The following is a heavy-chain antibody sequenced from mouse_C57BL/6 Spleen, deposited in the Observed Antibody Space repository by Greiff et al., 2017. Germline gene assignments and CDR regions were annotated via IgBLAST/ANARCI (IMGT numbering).Heavy chain of an antibody. V-gene: IGHV5-6*01. CDR2: ISSGGSYT. Sequence: EVQLVESGGDLVKPGGSLKLSCAASGFTFSSYGMSWVRQTPDKRLEWVATISSGGSYTYYPDSVTGRFTISRNNAKNTLYLQMSGLKSEDTAMFCCERLVERAMDYWGQGTSVTVSS. CDR1: GFTFSSYG. CDR3: ERLVERAMDY. J-gene: IGHJ4*01. D-gene: IGHD1-1*02.